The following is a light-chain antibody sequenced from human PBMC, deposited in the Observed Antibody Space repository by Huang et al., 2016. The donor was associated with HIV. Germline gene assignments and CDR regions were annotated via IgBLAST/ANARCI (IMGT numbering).Light chain of an antibody. CDR3: QQYYTPPPT. J-gene: IGKJ2*01. CDR1: QSLLYSSNKQNY. V-gene: IGKV4-1*01. CDR2: WAS. Sequence: DIVMTQSPDSLAVSLGERATINCKSSQSLLYSSNKQNYLGWYQMKPGQPPRLLIYWASYRASVVSDRFTGSGSGTDFTLTIDSLQPEDVAVYYCQQYYTPPPTFGQGTKLEIK.